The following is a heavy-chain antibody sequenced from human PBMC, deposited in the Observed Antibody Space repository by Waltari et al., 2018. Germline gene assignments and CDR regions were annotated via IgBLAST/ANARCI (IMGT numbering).Heavy chain of an antibody. CDR3: AKDTGRYYYYMDV. Sequence: QVQLVESGGGVVQPGRSLRLSCAVSGFPFSSYGIHWVRQAPGKGLGGVSARWFDGSSKYYADSVKCRFTISRDNSKNTLFLQMNSLRAEDTAMYYCAKDTGRYYYYMDVWGKGTTVTVSS. D-gene: IGHD4-17*01. J-gene: IGHJ6*03. CDR1: GFPFSSYG. V-gene: IGHV3-30*18. CDR2: RWFDGSSK.